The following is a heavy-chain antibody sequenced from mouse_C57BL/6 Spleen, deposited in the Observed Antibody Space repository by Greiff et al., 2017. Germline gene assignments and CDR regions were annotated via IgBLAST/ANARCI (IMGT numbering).Heavy chain of an antibody. CDR3: ARGHYGSSYAYFDV. D-gene: IGHD1-1*01. CDR1: GYTFTSYW. V-gene: IGHV1-52*01. CDR2: IDPSDSET. J-gene: IGHJ1*03. Sequence: QVQLKQPGAELVRPGSSVKLSCKASGYTFTSYWMHWVKQRPIQGLEWIGNIDPSDSETHYNQKFKDKATLTVDKSSSTAYMQLSSLTSEDSAVYYCARGHYGSSYAYFDVWGTGTTVTVSS.